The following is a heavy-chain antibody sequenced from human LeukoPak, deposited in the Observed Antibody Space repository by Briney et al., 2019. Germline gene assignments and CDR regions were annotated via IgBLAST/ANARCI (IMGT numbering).Heavy chain of an antibody. CDR2: IYYSGST. CDR1: GGSISSSSYY. CDR3: ARHPRGIAALYNWFDP. J-gene: IGHJ5*02. V-gene: IGHV4-39*01. D-gene: IGHD6-13*01. Sequence: KPSETLSLTCTVSGGSISSSSYYWGWIRQPPGKGLEWIGSIYYSGSTYYNPSLKSRGTISVDTSKNQFSLKLSSVTAADTAVYYCARHPRGIAALYNWFDPWGQGTLVTVSS.